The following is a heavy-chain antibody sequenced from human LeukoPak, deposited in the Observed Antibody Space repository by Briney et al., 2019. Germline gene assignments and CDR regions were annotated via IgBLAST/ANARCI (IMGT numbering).Heavy chain of an antibody. J-gene: IGHJ3*02. CDR3: ARGSPYSSSSYDAFDI. CDR2: ISSNGGST. D-gene: IGHD6-6*01. CDR1: GFTFSSYA. V-gene: IGHV3-64*01. Sequence: GGSLRLSCAASGFTFSSYAMHWVRQAPGKGLEYASAISSNGGSTYYANSVKGRFTISRDNSKNTLYLQMGSLRAEDMAVYYCARGSPYSSSSYDAFDIWGQGTMVTVSS.